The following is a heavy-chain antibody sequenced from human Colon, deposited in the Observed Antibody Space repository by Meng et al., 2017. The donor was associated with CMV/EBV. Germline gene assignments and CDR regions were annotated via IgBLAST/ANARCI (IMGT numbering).Heavy chain of an antibody. V-gene: IGHV3-21*04. Sequence: GGSLRLSCAASGFTFSSYSMNWVRQAPGKRLEWVSSITSSNSYMYYADSVKGRFTISRDHAKNSLFLQMNSLRAEDTAIYYCAKDRMMVDPQGFDFWGQGTLVTVSS. CDR2: ITSSNSYM. CDR1: GFTFSSYS. J-gene: IGHJ4*02. CDR3: AKDRMMVDPQGFDF. D-gene: IGHD3-22*01.